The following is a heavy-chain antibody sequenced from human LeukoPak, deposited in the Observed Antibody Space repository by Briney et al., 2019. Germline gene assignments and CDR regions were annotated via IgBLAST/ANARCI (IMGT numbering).Heavy chain of an antibody. CDR1: GGSINSYY. D-gene: IGHD3-10*01. V-gene: IGHV4-59*13. CDR3: ARDSGNYYYYYGMDV. J-gene: IGHJ6*02. CDR2: IYYSGST. Sequence: SETPSLTCTVSGGSINSYYWNWIRQPPGKGLEWIGYIYYSGSTNYNPSLKSRVTISVDTSKNQFSLKLSSVTTADTAVYYCARDSGNYYYYYGMDVWGQGTTVTVSS.